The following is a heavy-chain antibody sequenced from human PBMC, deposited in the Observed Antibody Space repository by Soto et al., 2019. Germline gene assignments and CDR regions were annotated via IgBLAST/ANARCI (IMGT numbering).Heavy chain of an antibody. Sequence: SSETLSLTCAVYRGSFSGYYWSWIRQSPEKGREWIGEVNPTGSTKYNPSLMSRVTISVDTSKNQFSLNLKSVTAADTALYYCERSREHWLFDAFDIWGQGTMVAV. D-gene: IGHD6-19*01. J-gene: IGHJ3*02. CDR2: VNPTGST. V-gene: IGHV4-34*01. CDR1: RGSFSGYY. CDR3: ERSREHWLFDAFDI.